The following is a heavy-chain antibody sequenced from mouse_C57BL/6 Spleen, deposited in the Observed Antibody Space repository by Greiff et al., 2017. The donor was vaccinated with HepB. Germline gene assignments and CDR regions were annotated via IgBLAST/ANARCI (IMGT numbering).Heavy chain of an antibody. CDR3: ARDYDYERYFDD. Sequence: EVQLQQSGPELVKPGASVKISCKASGYTFTDYYMNWVKQSHGKSLEWIGDINPNNGGTSYNQKFKGKATLTVDKSSSTAYMELRSLTSEDSAVYYCARDYDYERYFDDWGQGTTLTVSS. CDR2: INPNNGGT. CDR1: GYTFTDYY. V-gene: IGHV1-26*01. D-gene: IGHD2-4*01. J-gene: IGHJ2*01.